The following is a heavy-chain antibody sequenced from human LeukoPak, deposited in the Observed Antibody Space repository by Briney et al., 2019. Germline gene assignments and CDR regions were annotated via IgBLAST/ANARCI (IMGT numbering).Heavy chain of an antibody. CDR2: ISGSGGST. D-gene: IGHD2-21*02. J-gene: IGHJ4*02. CDR1: GFTFSSYA. V-gene: IGHV3-23*01. Sequence: PGGSLRLSCAASGFTFSSYAMSWVRQAPGKGLEWVSAISGSGGSTYYADSVKGRFTISRDNSKNTLYLQMNSLRAEDTAVYYCAKDREAYCGGDCYSAFDYWGQGTLVTVSS. CDR3: AKDREAYCGGDCYSAFDY.